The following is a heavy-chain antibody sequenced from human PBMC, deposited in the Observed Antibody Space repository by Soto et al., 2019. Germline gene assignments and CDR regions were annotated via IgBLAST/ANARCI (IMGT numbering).Heavy chain of an antibody. CDR1: GFTFNSYG. CDR3: IKYSGRPSIPAA. J-gene: IGHJ5*02. D-gene: IGHD1-26*01. CDR2: IWYDGSNT. Sequence: GGSLRLSCAASGFTFNSYGMHWVRQAPGKGLQWVAVIWYDGSNTYYADSVKGRFTISRDNSKNMVYLQMNSLKTEDTAVYYSIKYSGRPSIPAALGQGTLVTVSS. V-gene: IGHV3-33*08.